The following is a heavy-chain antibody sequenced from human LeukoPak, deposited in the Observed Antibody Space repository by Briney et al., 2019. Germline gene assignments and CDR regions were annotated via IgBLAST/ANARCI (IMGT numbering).Heavy chain of an antibody. CDR2: IYTSGST. Sequence: PSQTLSLTCTVSGGSISSGSYYWSWIRQPAGKGLEWIGRIYTSGSTNYNPSLKSRVTISVDTSKNQFSLKLSSVTAADTAVYYCARAFTYYYGSGSGDESWFDPWGQGTLVTVSS. CDR3: ARAFTYYYGSGSGDESWFDP. V-gene: IGHV4-61*02. J-gene: IGHJ5*02. CDR1: GGSISSGSYY. D-gene: IGHD3-10*01.